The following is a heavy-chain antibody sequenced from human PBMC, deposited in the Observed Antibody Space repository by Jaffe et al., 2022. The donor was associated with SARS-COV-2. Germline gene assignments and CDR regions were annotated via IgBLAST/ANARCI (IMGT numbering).Heavy chain of an antibody. CDR3: ASRPIAARAFDI. J-gene: IGHJ3*02. Sequence: QLQLQESGPGLAKPSETLSLTCTVSGGSISITNYCWGWIRQPPGKGLEWIGNVCYSGNTFYNPSLKSRVTTSIDTSKNQFSLKLSSVTAADTAVYYCASRPIAARAFDIWGQGTMVTVSS. CDR2: VCYSGNT. V-gene: IGHV4-39*01. D-gene: IGHD6-6*01. CDR1: GGSISITNYC.